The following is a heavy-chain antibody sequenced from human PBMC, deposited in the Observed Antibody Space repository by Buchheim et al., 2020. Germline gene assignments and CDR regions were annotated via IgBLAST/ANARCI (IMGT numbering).Heavy chain of an antibody. CDR3: AKSFVVVPAAISFVDYYYYGMDV. CDR1: GFTFRSYA. V-gene: IGHV3-23*01. CDR2: ISGSGGDT. D-gene: IGHD2-2*02. Sequence: EVQLLESGGGLVQPGGSLRLSCAASGFTFRSYAMSWVRQAPGKGLQWVSAISGSGGDTYYGNSVKGRFTVSRDNSKNTLYLQMNSLRAEDTAVYYCAKSFVVVPAAISFVDYYYYGMDVWGQGTT. J-gene: IGHJ6*02.